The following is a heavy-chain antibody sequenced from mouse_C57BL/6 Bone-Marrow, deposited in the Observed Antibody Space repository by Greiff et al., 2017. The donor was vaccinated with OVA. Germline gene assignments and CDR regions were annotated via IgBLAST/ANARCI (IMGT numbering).Heavy chain of an antibody. CDR1: GFNIKDDY. J-gene: IGHJ2*01. V-gene: IGHV14-4*01. CDR3: TTLGVRRDY. D-gene: IGHD3-3*01. CDR2: IDPENGDT. Sequence: VQLQQSGAELVRPGASVKLSCTASGFNIKDDYMHWVKQRPEQGLEWIGWIDPENGDTEYASKFHGKATITADTSSNTAYLQLSSLTSEDTAVYYCTTLGVRRDYWGQGTTLTVSS.